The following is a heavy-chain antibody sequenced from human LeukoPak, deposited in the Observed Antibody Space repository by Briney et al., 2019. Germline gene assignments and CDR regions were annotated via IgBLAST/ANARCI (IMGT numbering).Heavy chain of an antibody. CDR1: GFTFNNYA. V-gene: IGHV4-34*01. Sequence: GSLRLPCAASGFTFNNYAMNWVRQPPGKGLEWIGEINRGGSTNYNPSLKSRVTILVDTSKNQFSLKLNSVTAADTAIYYCARQSTVTYHFDYWGQGTLVSVSS. CDR2: INRGGST. D-gene: IGHD4-17*01. J-gene: IGHJ4*02. CDR3: ARQSTVTYHFDY.